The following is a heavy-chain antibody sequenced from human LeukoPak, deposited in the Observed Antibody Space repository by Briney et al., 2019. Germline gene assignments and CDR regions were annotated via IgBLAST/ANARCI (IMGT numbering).Heavy chain of an antibody. CDR1: GFTFSSYA. V-gene: IGHV3-23*01. Sequence: GGSLRLSCAASGFTFSSYAMSWVRQAPGKGVEWVSAISGSGGSTYYADSVKGRFTISRDNAKNSLYLQMNSLRAEDTALYYCAKAHCSGGSCYFDYWGQGTLVTVSS. CDR2: ISGSGGST. D-gene: IGHD2-15*01. J-gene: IGHJ4*02. CDR3: AKAHCSGGSCYFDY.